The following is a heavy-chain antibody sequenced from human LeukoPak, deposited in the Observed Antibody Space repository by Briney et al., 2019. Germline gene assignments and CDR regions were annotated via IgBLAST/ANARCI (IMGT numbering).Heavy chain of an antibody. D-gene: IGHD2-15*01. CDR1: GFTFSSYG. CDR3: AKDKYCSGGGCYSYYFQH. Sequence: GGSLRLSCAASGFTFSSYGMHWVRQAPGKGLEWVAFIRYDGSNKYYADSVKGRFTISRDNSKNTLYLQMNSLRAEDTAVYYCAKDKYCSGGGCYSYYFQHWGQGTLVTVSS. J-gene: IGHJ1*01. V-gene: IGHV3-30*02. CDR2: IRYDGSNK.